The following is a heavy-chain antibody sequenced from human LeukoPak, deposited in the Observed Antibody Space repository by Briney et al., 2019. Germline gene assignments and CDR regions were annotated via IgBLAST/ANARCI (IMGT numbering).Heavy chain of an antibody. CDR3: AKFSSYYDAIDK. Sequence: GGSLSLSRAASGFMFSNSAMTWVRQTPGKGLEWVSAISGDGINTYSADSVKGRFTISRDNSKNLLYLQMNSRSAEDTAVYYCAKFSSYYDAIDKWGQGTMVTVSS. J-gene: IGHJ3*02. CDR1: GFMFSNSA. CDR2: ISGDGINT. D-gene: IGHD1-26*01. V-gene: IGHV3-23*01.